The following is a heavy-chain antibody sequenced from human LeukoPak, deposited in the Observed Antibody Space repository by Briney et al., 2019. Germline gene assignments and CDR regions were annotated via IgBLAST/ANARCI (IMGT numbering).Heavy chain of an antibody. CDR3: ARQPPKYSGYDIR. Sequence: GGSLRLSCAASGFTFSSYSMNWVRQAPGKGLEWVSYISSSSSTIYYADSVKGRFTISRDNAKNSLYLQMNSLRAEDTAVYYCARQPPKYSGYDIRWGQGTLVTVSS. CDR2: ISSSSSTI. J-gene: IGHJ4*02. V-gene: IGHV3-48*04. CDR1: GFTFSSYS. D-gene: IGHD5-12*01.